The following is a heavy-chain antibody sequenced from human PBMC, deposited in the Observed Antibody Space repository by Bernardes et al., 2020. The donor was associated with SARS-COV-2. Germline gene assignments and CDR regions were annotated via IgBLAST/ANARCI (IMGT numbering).Heavy chain of an antibody. Sequence: GGSLRLSCAASGFTFSSYAMHWVRQAPGKGLEWVAVISYDGSNKYYADSVKGRFTISRDNSKNTLYLQMNSLRAEDTAVYYCARDARYCSSTSCSANYYYYMDGWGKGTTVTVSS. CDR3: ARDARYCSSTSCSANYYYYMDG. V-gene: IGHV3-30*04. J-gene: IGHJ6*03. CDR2: ISYDGSNK. D-gene: IGHD2-2*01. CDR1: GFTFSSYA.